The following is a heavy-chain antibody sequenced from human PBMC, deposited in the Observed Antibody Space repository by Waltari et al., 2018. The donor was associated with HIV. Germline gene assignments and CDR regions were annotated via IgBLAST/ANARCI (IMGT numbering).Heavy chain of an antibody. V-gene: IGHV3-30*01. Sequence: QVQLVESGGGVVEPGRYLRLSCAASGFSFRNYAIHWVRQAPGKGLEWVTVISYDGIEKFYADSVKCRFTIARDNSKNTLYLQMNSLRAEDTAVYYCARGRGGPDYWGQGTRVTVSS. J-gene: IGHJ4*02. CDR1: GFSFRNYA. CDR3: ARGRGGPDY. D-gene: IGHD3-10*01. CDR2: ISYDGIEK.